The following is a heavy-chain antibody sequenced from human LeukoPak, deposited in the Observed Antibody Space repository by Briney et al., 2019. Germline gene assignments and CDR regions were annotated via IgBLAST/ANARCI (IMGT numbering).Heavy chain of an antibody. CDR1: GFTFSSYA. CDR2: ISGSDDTT. J-gene: IGHJ4*02. V-gene: IGHV3-23*01. CDR3: TKDLGTEYNIFDY. D-gene: IGHD3-9*01. Sequence: GGSLRLSCAASGFTFSSYAMNWVRQAPGKGLEWGSAISGSDDTTRYAGSVKGRFTIARDNSKNTLYLQMNSLRAEDTAVYYCTKDLGTEYNIFDYWGQGTLVTVSS.